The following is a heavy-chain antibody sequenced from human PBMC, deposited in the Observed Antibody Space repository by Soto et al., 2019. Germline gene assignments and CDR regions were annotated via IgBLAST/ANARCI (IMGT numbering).Heavy chain of an antibody. CDR3: ARGLSVTLFDN. J-gene: IGHJ4*02. V-gene: IGHV4-31*03. D-gene: IGHD4-17*01. CDR1: GGSISTGGYY. CDR2: IYYSGST. Sequence: QVQLQESGPGLVKPSQTLSLTCTVSGGSISTGGYYWTWIRQHPGKGLEWIGYIYYSGSTYYNPSLKSRVTISVDASKNQFALKLSSVTAADTAVYYCARGLSVTLFDNWGQGTLVSVSS.